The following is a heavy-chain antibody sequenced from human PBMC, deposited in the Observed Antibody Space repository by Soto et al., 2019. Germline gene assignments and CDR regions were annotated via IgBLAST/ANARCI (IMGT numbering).Heavy chain of an antibody. CDR2: ISSSSSYI. D-gene: IGHD6-6*01. J-gene: IGHJ4*02. CDR3: ARDRGIAARPHY. Sequence: EVQLVESGGGLVKPGGSLRLSCAASGFTFTIYSMNWVRQAPGKGLEWVSSISSSSSYIYYADSVKGRFTISRDNAKNSLYLQMNSLRAVDTAVYYCARDRGIAARPHYWGQGTLVTVSS. CDR1: GFTFTIYS. V-gene: IGHV3-21*01.